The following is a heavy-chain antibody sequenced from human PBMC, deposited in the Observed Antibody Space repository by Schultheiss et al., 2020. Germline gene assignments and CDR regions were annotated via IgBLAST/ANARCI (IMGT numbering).Heavy chain of an antibody. V-gene: IGHV3-15*05. CDR2: IKSKTDGGTT. CDR3: AISKTGIAAVIRYFDY. Sequence: GGSLRLSCAASGFTFSGSAMHWVRQASGKGLEWVGRIKSKTDGGTTDYAAPVKGRFTISRDNAKNTLYLQMNSLRAEDTAVYYCAISKTGIAAVIRYFDYWGQGTLVTVSS. J-gene: IGHJ4*02. D-gene: IGHD6-13*01. CDR1: GFTFSGSA.